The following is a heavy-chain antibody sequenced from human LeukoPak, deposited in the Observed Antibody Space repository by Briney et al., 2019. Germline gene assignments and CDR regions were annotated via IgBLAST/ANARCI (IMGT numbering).Heavy chain of an antibody. V-gene: IGHV3-15*01. CDR1: ALTFSNAW. CDR2: FKRKTDGGTT. D-gene: IGHD2-15*01. CDR3: TTEERVSSGYCSGGSCYIDY. Sequence: SGGSLRLSCAASALTFSNAWMNWVRQAQGKGLEWVGRFKRKTDGGTTDYAAPVKGRFTISRDDSKNTLYLQMNSLKTEDTAVYYCTTEERVSSGYCSGGSCYIDYWGQGTLVTVSS. J-gene: IGHJ4*02.